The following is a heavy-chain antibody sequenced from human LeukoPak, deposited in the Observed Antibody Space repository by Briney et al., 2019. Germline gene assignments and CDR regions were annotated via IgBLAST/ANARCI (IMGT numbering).Heavy chain of an antibody. Sequence: HPGGSLRLSCAASGFTFSSYDMNWVRQAPGKGLEWVSYISSSGSTIYYADSVKGRFTISRDNAKNSLYLQMNSLRAEDTAVYYCARDEDGSGWYDYWGQGTLVTVSS. CDR2: ISSSGSTI. CDR1: GFTFSSYD. J-gene: IGHJ4*02. V-gene: IGHV3-48*03. CDR3: ARDEDGSGWYDY. D-gene: IGHD6-19*01.